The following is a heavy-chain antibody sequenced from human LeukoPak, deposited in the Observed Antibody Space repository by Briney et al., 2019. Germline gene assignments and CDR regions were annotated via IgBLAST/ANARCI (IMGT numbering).Heavy chain of an antibody. CDR1: GFTFTDHW. CDR2: IRQDGGEK. D-gene: IGHD6-13*01. CDR3: ARDGTAAGLYFDL. J-gene: IGHJ4*01. Sequence: GGSLRLSCAVSGFTFTDHWMNWVRQAPGKGLEWVASIRQDGGEKSYVDSVKGRFTISRDNTKSSLYLQINSLRAEDTAVYYCARDGTAAGLYFDLWGQGTLVTVSS. V-gene: IGHV3-7*01.